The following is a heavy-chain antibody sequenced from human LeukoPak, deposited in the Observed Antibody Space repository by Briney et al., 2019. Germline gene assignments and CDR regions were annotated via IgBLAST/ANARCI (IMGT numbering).Heavy chain of an antibody. J-gene: IGHJ4*02. CDR3: ARAAYSGFGIDY. CDR1: GFTLSCYA. Sequence: PGRSLRLSCVVSGFTLSCYAMHWIRQAPGKGLEWVAVISYDGSSKYYADSVKGRFTISRDSSLSLQMNSLRGEDTAVYYCARAAYSGFGIDYWGQGTLVTVSS. D-gene: IGHD5-12*01. V-gene: IGHV3-30*03. CDR2: ISYDGSSK.